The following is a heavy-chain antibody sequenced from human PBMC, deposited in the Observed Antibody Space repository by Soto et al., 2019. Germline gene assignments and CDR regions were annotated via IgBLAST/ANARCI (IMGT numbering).Heavy chain of an antibody. CDR1: GFTFSDYT. V-gene: IGHV3-23*03. Sequence: EVQLLESGGGLVQPGGSLTLSCAASGFTFSDYTMTWVRQAPGKVLECISVILSDYNTYYAGSVRGRFTISRVTSKNRLQMEMNSLRAGQSCGSYCAWRTSGDFGYWCEGDRVTVSS. CDR3: AWRTSGDFGY. D-gene: IGHD6-19*01. CDR2: ILSDYNT. J-gene: IGHJ4*02.